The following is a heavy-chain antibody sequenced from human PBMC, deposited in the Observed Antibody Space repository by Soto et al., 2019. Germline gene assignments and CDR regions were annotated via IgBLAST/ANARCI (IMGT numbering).Heavy chain of an antibody. D-gene: IGHD2-15*01. V-gene: IGHV3-48*02. CDR3: ARDWDIVILSVPIPNYNYGMDV. CDR1: GFTFSAYA. CDR2: ISSRGDTL. J-gene: IGHJ6*02. Sequence: PGGSLRLSCEGSGFTFSAYAMNWVRQAPGKGLEWVSYISSRGDTLYYADSVKGRFTISRDNAKNSVYLQVNNLRDEDTAVYYCARDWDIVILSVPIPNYNYGMDVWGQGTTVTVSS.